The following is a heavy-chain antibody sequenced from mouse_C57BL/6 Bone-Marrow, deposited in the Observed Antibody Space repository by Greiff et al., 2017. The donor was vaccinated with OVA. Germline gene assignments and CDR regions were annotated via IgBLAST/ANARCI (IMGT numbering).Heavy chain of an antibody. CDR1: GFTFSDYY. V-gene: IGHV5-12*01. CDR3: ARRGSTNPFAY. J-gene: IGHJ3*01. D-gene: IGHD1-1*01. Sequence: DVKLVESGGGLVQPGGSLKLSCAASGFTFSDYYMYWVRQTPEKRLEWVAYISNGGGSTYYPDTVKGRFTISRDNAKNTLYLQMSRLKSEDTAMYYCARRGSTNPFAYWGQGTLVTVSA. CDR2: ISNGGGST.